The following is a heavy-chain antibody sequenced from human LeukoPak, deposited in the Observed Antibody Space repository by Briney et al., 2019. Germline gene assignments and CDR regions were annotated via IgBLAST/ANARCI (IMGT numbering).Heavy chain of an antibody. CDR3: ARAQLGTPTDY. V-gene: IGHV3-74*03. CDR2: VQRDGSGS. CDR1: GFTFSSFA. D-gene: IGHD1-26*01. Sequence: PGGSLRLSCAASGFTFSSFAMYWVRQAPGKGLVWVSRVQRDGSGSMYANSVMGRFTISRDNSKNMLYLQMNSLTAEDTAVYFCARAQLGTPTDYWGQGTQVTVSS. J-gene: IGHJ4*02.